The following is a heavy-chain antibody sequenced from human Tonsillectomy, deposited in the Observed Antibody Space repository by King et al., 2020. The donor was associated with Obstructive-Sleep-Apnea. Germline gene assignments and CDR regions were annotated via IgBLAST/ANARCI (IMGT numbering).Heavy chain of an antibody. CDR1: GFTFSSYA. V-gene: IGHV3-30-3*01. CDR2: ISYDGSNK. Sequence: VQLVESGGGVVQPGRSLRLSCAASGFTFSSYAMHWVRQAPGKGLEWVAVISYDGSNKYYADSVKGRFTISRDNSKNTLYLQMNSLRAEATAVYYCAGGEDFGEYCGGDCYSRLFDYWGQGTLVTVSS. J-gene: IGHJ4*02. D-gene: IGHD2-21*02. CDR3: AGGEDFGEYCGGDCYSRLFDY.